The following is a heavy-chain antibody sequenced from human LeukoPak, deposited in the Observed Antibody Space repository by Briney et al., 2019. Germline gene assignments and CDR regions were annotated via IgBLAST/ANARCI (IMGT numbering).Heavy chain of an antibody. CDR1: GGTFSSYA. Sequence: GSSVKVSCKASGGTFSSYAISWVRQAPGQGLEWMGWISAYNGNTNYAQKLQGRVTMTTDTSTSTAYMELRSLRSDDTAVYYCARQRCSSTSCYSGDYWGQGTLVTVSS. J-gene: IGHJ4*02. D-gene: IGHD2-2*01. CDR3: ARQRCSSTSCYSGDY. V-gene: IGHV1-18*01. CDR2: ISAYNGNT.